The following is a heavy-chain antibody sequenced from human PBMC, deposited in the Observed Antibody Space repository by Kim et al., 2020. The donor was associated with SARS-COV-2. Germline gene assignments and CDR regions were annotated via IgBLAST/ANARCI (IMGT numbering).Heavy chain of an antibody. CDR3: ASGVSRAFDS. CDR2: INDSGST. D-gene: IGHD3-10*01. Sequence: SETLSLTCGVYGGSFSGYYWSWIRQPPGKGLEWIGEINDSGSTNCNPSLKSRVTFSVDTSMHQVSLNLSSVTAADTAVYYCASGVSRAFDSWGQGTLGT. V-gene: IGHV4-34*01. CDR1: GGSFSGYY. J-gene: IGHJ4*02.